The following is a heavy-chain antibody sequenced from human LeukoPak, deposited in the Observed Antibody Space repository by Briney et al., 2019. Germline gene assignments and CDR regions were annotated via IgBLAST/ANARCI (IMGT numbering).Heavy chain of an antibody. J-gene: IGHJ4*02. CDR3: ARDVHDSSGYYYYFDY. Sequence: PSETLSLTCTVSGGSISSYYWSWIRQPPGKGLEWIGYIYYSGSTNYNPSLKSRVTISVDTSKNQFSLKLSSVTAADTAVYYCARDVHDSSGYYYYFDYWGQGTLVTVSS. CDR1: GGSISSYY. V-gene: IGHV4-59*01. CDR2: IYYSGST. D-gene: IGHD3-22*01.